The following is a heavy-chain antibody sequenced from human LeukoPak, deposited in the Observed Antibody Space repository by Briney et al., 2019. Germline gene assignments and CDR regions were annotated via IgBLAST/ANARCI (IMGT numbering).Heavy chain of an antibody. V-gene: IGHV4-39*02. D-gene: IGHD6-13*01. CDR2: IYYSGSA. Sequence: PSETLSLTCTVSGGSISSSSYYWGWIRQSPGKGLEWIGSIYYSGSAYYNPSLKSRLTISVDTSKNQFSLKLSSVTAADTAVYYCARVYFSRSVNSSPISGYYYGMDVWGQGTTVTVSS. CDR1: GGSISSSSYY. CDR3: ARVYFSRSVNSSPISGYYYGMDV. J-gene: IGHJ6*02.